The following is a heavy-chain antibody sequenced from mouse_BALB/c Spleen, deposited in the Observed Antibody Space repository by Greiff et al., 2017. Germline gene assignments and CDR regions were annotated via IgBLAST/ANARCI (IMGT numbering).Heavy chain of an antibody. CDR1: GFTFSSFG. J-gene: IGHJ4*01. CDR3: ARPPYGNYDDYYAMDY. Sequence: EVQLVESGGGLVQPGGSRKLSCAASGFTFSSFGMHWVRQAPEKGLEWVAYISSGSSTIYYADTVKGRFTISRDNPKNTLFLQMTSQRSEDTAMYYCARPPYGNYDDYYAMDYWGQGTSVTVSS. V-gene: IGHV5-17*02. CDR2: ISSGSSTI. D-gene: IGHD2-1*01.